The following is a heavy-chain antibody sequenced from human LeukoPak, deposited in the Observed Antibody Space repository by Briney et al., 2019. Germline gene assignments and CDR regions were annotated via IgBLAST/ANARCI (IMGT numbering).Heavy chain of an antibody. CDR2: TYYSGST. Sequence: SETLSLTCTVSGDSISSYYWSWLRQPPGKGLEWIGCTYYSGSTNNNPSLKSRVTISVDTSKNQFSLKLSSVTAADTAVYYCVRGDGGNYYYYGMDVWGQGTTVTVSS. CDR3: VRGDGGNYYYYGMDV. J-gene: IGHJ6*02. D-gene: IGHD4-23*01. CDR1: GDSISSYY. V-gene: IGHV4-59*01.